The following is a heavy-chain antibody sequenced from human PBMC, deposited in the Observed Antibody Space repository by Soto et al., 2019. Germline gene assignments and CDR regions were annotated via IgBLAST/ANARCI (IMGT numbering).Heavy chain of an antibody. J-gene: IGHJ6*03. Sequence: SETLSLTCTVSGGSISSSSYYWGWIRQPPGKGLEWIGSIYYSGSTYYNPSLKSRVTISVDTSKNQFSLKLSSVTAADTAVYYCARLCDYGDLNPLYYYYMDVWGKGTTVTVSS. CDR3: ARLCDYGDLNPLYYYYMDV. CDR1: GGSISSSSYY. D-gene: IGHD4-17*01. CDR2: IYYSGST. V-gene: IGHV4-39*01.